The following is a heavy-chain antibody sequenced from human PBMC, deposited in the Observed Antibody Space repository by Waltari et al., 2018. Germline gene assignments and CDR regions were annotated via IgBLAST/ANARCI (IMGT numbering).Heavy chain of an antibody. J-gene: IGHJ4*02. CDR3: AREGAGGYCSSTSCSFDY. Sequence: QVQLQQWGAGLLKPSETLSLTCAVYGGSFSGYYWSWIRQHPGKGLEWIGEINHSGSTNYNPSLKSRVTISVDTSKNQFSLKLSSVTAADTAVYYCAREGAGGYCSSTSCSFDYWGQGTLVTVSS. CDR1: GGSFSGYY. CDR2: INHSGST. V-gene: IGHV4-34*01. D-gene: IGHD2-2*01.